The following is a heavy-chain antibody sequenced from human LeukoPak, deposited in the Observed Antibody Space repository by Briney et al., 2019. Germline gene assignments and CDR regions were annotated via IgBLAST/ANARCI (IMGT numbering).Heavy chain of an antibody. CDR1: GGSISSGSYY. Sequence: SETLSLTFTVSGGSISSGSYYWSWIRQPAGKGLEWIGRIYTSGSTNYNPSLKSRVTISVDTSKNQFSLKLSSVTAADTAVYYCARDGGSKPDYGGNYWFDPWGQGTLVTVSS. D-gene: IGHD4-23*01. CDR2: IYTSGST. CDR3: ARDGGSKPDYGGNYWFDP. J-gene: IGHJ5*02. V-gene: IGHV4-61*02.